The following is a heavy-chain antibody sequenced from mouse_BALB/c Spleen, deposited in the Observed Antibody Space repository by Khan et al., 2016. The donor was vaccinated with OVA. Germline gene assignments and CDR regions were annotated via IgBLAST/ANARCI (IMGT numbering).Heavy chain of an antibody. CDR3: ARRNYFGYAFAY. D-gene: IGHD1-2*01. Sequence: QVQLQQSGTELARPGASVKLSCKASGYTFTDYYINWVKQRTGQGLEWIGEISPGSGDTYYTEKFTGKATLTADKSSTTAYMQLSSLSSEASAVDFCARRNYFGYAFAYWGQGTLVTVSA. CDR2: ISPGSGDT. CDR1: GYTFTDYY. J-gene: IGHJ3*01. V-gene: IGHV1-77*01.